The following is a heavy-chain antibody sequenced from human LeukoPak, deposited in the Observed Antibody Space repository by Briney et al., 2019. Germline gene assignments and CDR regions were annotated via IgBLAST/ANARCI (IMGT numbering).Heavy chain of an antibody. J-gene: IGHJ4*02. CDR3: AKSPYYYDSSGYYYLPY. Sequence: GGSLRLSCAASGLTFSDYYMSWIRQAPGKGLEWVSAISGSGGSTYYADSVKGRFTISRDNSKNTLYLQMNSLRAEDTAVYYCAKSPYYYDSSGYYYLPYWGQGTLVTVSS. CDR1: GLTFSDYY. CDR2: ISGSGGST. V-gene: IGHV3-23*01. D-gene: IGHD3-22*01.